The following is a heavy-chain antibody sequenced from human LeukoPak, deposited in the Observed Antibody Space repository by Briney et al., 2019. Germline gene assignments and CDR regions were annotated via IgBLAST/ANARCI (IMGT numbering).Heavy chain of an antibody. D-gene: IGHD3-16*01. J-gene: IGHJ4*02. Sequence: PGGSLRLSCAASGFSVSGTHMSWVRQAPGKGLEWVSAIYTGGTTHYADSVKGRFTISRDSSKNTLFLQLNSLRAEDTAVYYCARDQATLGGGLDSWGQGALVTVSS. V-gene: IGHV3-53*01. CDR2: IYTGGTT. CDR1: GFSVSGTH. CDR3: ARDQATLGGGLDS.